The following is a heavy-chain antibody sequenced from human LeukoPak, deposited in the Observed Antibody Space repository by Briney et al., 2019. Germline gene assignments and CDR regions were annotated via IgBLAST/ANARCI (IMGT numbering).Heavy chain of an antibody. V-gene: IGHV4-59*11. D-gene: IGHD5-24*01. J-gene: IGHJ4*02. Sequence: SETLSLTCTVSGVSINGHYWGWIRQPPGKGLEWIGFISYSGSALYNPSLRSRVTISVDNSKNQFSLKVNSMTAADTAVHYCAREGPRRDGYNADCWGQGALVTVSP. CDR2: ISYSGSA. CDR3: AREGPRRDGYNADC. CDR1: GVSINGHY.